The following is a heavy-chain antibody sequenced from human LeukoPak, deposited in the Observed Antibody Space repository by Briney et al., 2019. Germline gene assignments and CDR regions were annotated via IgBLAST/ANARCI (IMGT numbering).Heavy chain of an antibody. CDR1: EFTFSSYS. D-gene: IGHD5-18*01. Sequence: GGSLRLSCAASEFTFSSYSMNWVRQAPGKGLEWVSSISSSSSYIYYADSVKGRFTISRDNARNSLYLQMNSLRAEDTAVYYCARVDTAMVTEYYFDYWGQGTLVTVSS. CDR3: ARVDTAMVTEYYFDY. V-gene: IGHV3-21*01. J-gene: IGHJ4*02. CDR2: ISSSSSYI.